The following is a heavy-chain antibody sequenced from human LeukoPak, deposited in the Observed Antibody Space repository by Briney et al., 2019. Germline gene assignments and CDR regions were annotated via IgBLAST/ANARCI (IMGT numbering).Heavy chain of an antibody. CDR1: GYTFTGYY. CDR2: INPNSGGT. J-gene: IGHJ5*02. V-gene: IGHV1-2*02. Sequence: ASVKVSSKASGYTFTGYYMHWVRQAPGQGLEWMGWINPNSGGTNYAQKFQGRVTMTRDTSISTAYMELSRLRSDDTAVYYCAREGTAAGANWFDPWGQGTLVTVSS. CDR3: AREGTAAGANWFDP. D-gene: IGHD6-13*01.